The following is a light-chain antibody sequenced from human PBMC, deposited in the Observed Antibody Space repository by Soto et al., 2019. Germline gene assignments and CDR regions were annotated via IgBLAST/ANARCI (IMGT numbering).Light chain of an antibody. V-gene: IGKV3-11*01. J-gene: IGKJ1*01. CDR3: QQRNNWPPTWT. CDR2: GAS. CDR1: QSVGSY. Sequence: EIVLTQSPATLSLSPGERATLSCRASQSVGSYLAWYRQKPGQAPRLLISGASNRAPGIPARFSGSGSGTEFTLTISSLEPEDFAVYYCQQRNNWPPTWTLGQGTKV.